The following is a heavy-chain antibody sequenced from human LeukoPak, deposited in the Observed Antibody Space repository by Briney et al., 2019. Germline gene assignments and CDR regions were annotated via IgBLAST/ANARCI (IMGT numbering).Heavy chain of an antibody. CDR1: GCTFNKSW. CDR3: AKTGERDY. V-gene: IGHV3-7*01. J-gene: IGHJ4*02. CDR2: IKEDGTQK. D-gene: IGHD7-27*01. Sequence: GGSLTLSWAASGCTFNKSWVSWVRQAPGKGPEWVANIKEDGTQKYYVDSVRGRFTISRDNAENSLYLQMNSLRDEDTAVYYCAKTGERDYWGRGTLVTVSS.